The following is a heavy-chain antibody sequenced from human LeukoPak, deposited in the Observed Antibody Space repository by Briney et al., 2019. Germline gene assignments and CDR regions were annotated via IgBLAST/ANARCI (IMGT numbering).Heavy chain of an antibody. CDR1: GGTFSSYA. V-gene: IGHV1-69*13. D-gene: IGHD4-11*01. Sequence: ASVKVPCKASGGTFSSYAISWVRQAPGQGLEWMGGIIPIFGTANYAQKFQGRVTITADESTSTAYMELSSLRSEDTAVYYCARARLQFYYYYYMDVWGKGTTVTVSS. CDR2: IIPIFGTA. J-gene: IGHJ6*03. CDR3: ARARLQFYYYYYMDV.